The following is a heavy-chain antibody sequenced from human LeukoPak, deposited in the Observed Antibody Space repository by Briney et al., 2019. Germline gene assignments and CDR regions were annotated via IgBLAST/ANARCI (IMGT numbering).Heavy chain of an antibody. V-gene: IGHV3-21*01. Sequence: GGSLRLSCAASGFTFSSYTMNWVRQAPGKGLEWVSSISSSSSGIFYADSVKGRFTISRDNAKNSLYLQMNSLRVEDTAVYYCARGRDWGQGTLVTVSS. CDR2: ISSSSSGI. J-gene: IGHJ4*02. CDR1: GFTFSSYT. CDR3: ARGRD.